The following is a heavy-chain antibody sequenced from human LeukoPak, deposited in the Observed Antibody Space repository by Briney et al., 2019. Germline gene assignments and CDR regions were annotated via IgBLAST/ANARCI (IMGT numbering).Heavy chain of an antibody. V-gene: IGHV3-23*01. CDR2: VSATGGRT. CDR1: GFTFSSYA. Sequence: QAGGSLRLSCAASGFTFSSYAINWVRQASGKGLEWVSTVSATGGRTYYADSVKGRLTISRDNSKNTLYLQMNSLRAEDTAVYYCAKSPSNNFYYFDYWGQGILVTVSS. CDR3: AKSPSNNFYYFDY. D-gene: IGHD2/OR15-2a*01. J-gene: IGHJ4*02.